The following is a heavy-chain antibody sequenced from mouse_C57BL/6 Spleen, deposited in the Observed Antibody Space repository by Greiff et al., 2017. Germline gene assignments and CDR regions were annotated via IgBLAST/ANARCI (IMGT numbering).Heavy chain of an antibody. Sequence: EVQLVESGPGMVKPSQSLSLTCTVTGYSITSGYDWHWIRHFPGNKLEWMGYISYSGSTNYNPSLKSRISITHDTSKNHFFLKLNSVTTEDTATYYCARAHRGRYAMDYWGQGTSVTVSS. D-gene: IGHD1-3*01. J-gene: IGHJ4*01. V-gene: IGHV3-1*01. CDR2: ISYSGST. CDR3: ARAHRGRYAMDY. CDR1: GYSITSGYD.